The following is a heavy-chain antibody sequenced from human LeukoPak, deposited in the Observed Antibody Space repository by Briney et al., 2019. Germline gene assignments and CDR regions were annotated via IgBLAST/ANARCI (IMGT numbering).Heavy chain of an antibody. Sequence: GRSQRLSCAASGFTFSSYAMHWVRQAPGKGLEWVAVISYDGSNKYYADSVKGRFTISRDNSKNTLYLQMNSLRAEDTAVYYCARDPLASSSWYYYYYMDVWGKGTTVTVSS. CDR1: GFTFSSYA. J-gene: IGHJ6*03. CDR3: ARDPLASSSWYYYYYMDV. CDR2: ISYDGSNK. D-gene: IGHD6-13*01. V-gene: IGHV3-30*01.